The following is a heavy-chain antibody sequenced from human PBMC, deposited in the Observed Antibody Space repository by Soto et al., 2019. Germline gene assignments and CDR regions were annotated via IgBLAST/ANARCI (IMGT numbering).Heavy chain of an antibody. Sequence: SETLSLTSTVASVSITTGRYYWISIRQPPGKGLECIGHIDHSETAYSNPSLSRRATVSLDTSKNQFSLKLSSVTDTDTAVYYCARCGSRGWYYYQFWVQGTLVNVSS. CDR3: ARCGSRGWYYYQF. V-gene: IGHV4-39*01. D-gene: IGHD6-19*01. J-gene: IGHJ4*02. CDR2: IDHSETA. CDR1: SVSITTGRYY.